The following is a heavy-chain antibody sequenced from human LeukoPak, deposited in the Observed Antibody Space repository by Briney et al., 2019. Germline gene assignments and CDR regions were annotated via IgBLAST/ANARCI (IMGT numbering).Heavy chain of an antibody. V-gene: IGHV3-48*04. CDR2: IRSSGTST. CDR1: GFTFSSFS. CDR3: ARMNYVSSGWGAPFDY. D-gene: IGHD1-7*01. Sequence: GGSLRLSCAASGFTFSSFSMNWVRQAPGKGLEWVSYIRSSGTSTDYTGSVKGRFTISRDNAKNSLYLQMNSLRAEDTAVYYCARMNYVSSGWGAPFDYWGQGTLVTVSS. J-gene: IGHJ4*02.